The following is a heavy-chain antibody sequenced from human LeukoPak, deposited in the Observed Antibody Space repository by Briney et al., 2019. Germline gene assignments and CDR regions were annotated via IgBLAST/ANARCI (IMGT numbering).Heavy chain of an antibody. D-gene: IGHD1-1*01. Sequence: GGSLRLSCTASGFTFSTYRMLWVRQAPGKGLVWVSRIYSGGTGIDYADSVKGRFTISRDNAKNTLYLQMNSLRAEDTAVYYCVRLTTGNAFDIWGQGTMVTVSS. V-gene: IGHV3-74*01. CDR1: GFTFSTYR. J-gene: IGHJ3*02. CDR2: IYSGGTGI. CDR3: VRLTTGNAFDI.